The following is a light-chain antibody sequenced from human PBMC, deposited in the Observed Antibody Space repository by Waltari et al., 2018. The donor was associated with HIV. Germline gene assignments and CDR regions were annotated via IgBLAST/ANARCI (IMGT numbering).Light chain of an antibody. Sequence: EIVMTQSPGTLSLFPGERVTLSCRASQSVSSNLAWYQQRPGQAPRLVIYNTSARATGIPARFSGSGSGTEFTLTISGLQSEDFAVYYCQQYGSSPQTFGQGTKVEIK. V-gene: IGKV3-15*01. CDR1: QSVSSN. CDR3: QQYGSSPQT. J-gene: IGKJ1*01. CDR2: NTS.